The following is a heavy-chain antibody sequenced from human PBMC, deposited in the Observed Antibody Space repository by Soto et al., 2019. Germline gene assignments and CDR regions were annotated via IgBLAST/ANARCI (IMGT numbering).Heavy chain of an antibody. J-gene: IGHJ6*02. D-gene: IGHD2-2*01. CDR3: ARSSTSYETNSEYYYYYGMDV. Sequence: GESLKISCKGSGYSFTSYWIGWVRQMPGKGLEWMGIIYPGDSDTRYSPSFQGQVTISADKSISTAYLQWSSLKASDTAMYYCARSSTSYETNSEYYYYYGMDVWGQGTTVTVPS. CDR1: GYSFTSYW. CDR2: IYPGDSDT. V-gene: IGHV5-51*01.